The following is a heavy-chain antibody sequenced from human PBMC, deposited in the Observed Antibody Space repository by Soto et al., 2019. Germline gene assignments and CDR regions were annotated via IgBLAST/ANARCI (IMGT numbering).Heavy chain of an antibody. D-gene: IGHD5-12*01. CDR3: AGIGRDGSQDY. Sequence: QVQLVQSGAEVKKPGASVNVSCKASGYTLTSYGISWVRQAPGQGLEWMGWISAYNGNTNYAQKLQGRVTMTTDTTTSTAYMELRSLRSADKAVDYCAGIGRDGSQDYWGQGTLVTVSS. J-gene: IGHJ4*02. V-gene: IGHV1-18*01. CDR2: ISAYNGNT. CDR1: GYTLTSYG.